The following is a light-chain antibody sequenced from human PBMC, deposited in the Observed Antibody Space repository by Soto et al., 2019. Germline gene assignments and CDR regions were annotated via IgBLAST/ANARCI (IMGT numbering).Light chain of an antibody. CDR2: KAS. V-gene: IGKV1-5*03. J-gene: IGKJ1*01. Sequence: MHMTQSPCTQTASLGHSLTRTCRASQSISVWLVGYQQKAGKAPNLLIYKASRLESGVTSRFSGSGSETEFTLTISGMQPGDYATDYCQQYNSYSPTFGQGTKVDIK. CDR1: QSISVW. CDR3: QQYNSYSPT.